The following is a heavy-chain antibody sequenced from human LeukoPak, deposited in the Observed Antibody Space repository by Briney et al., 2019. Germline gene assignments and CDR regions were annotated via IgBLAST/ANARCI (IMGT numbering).Heavy chain of an antibody. CDR3: ARSPPSPVRGVINGKFDY. J-gene: IGHJ4*02. Sequence: TLRLSRAASGFTSSSYSMNWVRQTPGKGLGCVSSISISSSYIYYTDSVKGRFTISRDHAMNSLYLQMNSLRAEDTAVYYCARSPPSPVRGVINGKFDYWGQGTLVTVSS. D-gene: IGHD3-10*01. V-gene: IGHV3-21*03. CDR2: ISISSSYI. CDR1: GFTSSSYS.